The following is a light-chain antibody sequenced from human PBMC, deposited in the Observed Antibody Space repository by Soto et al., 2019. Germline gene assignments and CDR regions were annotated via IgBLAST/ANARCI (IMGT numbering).Light chain of an antibody. CDR3: QQYNDWPRT. CDR2: GTT. CDR1: QSVSSN. Sequence: EKVMTQSAATLSVSPGERATLSCRASQSVSSNLAWYQHKPGQAPRLLIYGTTTRATGIPARFSGSGYGTEFNLTISSLQPEDFAVYYCQQYNDWPRTFGQGTKVDIK. J-gene: IGKJ1*01. V-gene: IGKV3-15*01.